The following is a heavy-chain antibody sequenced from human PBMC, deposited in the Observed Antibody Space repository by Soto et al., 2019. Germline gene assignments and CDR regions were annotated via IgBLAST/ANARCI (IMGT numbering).Heavy chain of an antibody. D-gene: IGHD2-2*02. V-gene: IGHV3-11*06. CDR2: ISSSSSYT. CDR3: ARDCSSTSCYNYYYYYGMDV. Sequence: AGGSLRLSCAASGFTFSDYYMSWIRQAPGKGLEWVSYISSSSSYTNYADSVKGRFTISRDNAKNSLYLQMNSLRAEDTAVYYCARDCSSTSCYNYYYYYGMDVWGQGTTVTVSS. J-gene: IGHJ6*02. CDR1: GFTFSDYY.